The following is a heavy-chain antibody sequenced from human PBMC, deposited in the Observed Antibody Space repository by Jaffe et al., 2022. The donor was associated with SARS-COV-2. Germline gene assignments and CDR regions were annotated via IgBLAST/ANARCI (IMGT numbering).Heavy chain of an antibody. CDR2: IYSGGST. Sequence: EVQLVETGGGLIQPGGSLRLSCAASGFTVSSNYMSWVRQAPGKGLEWVSVIYSGGSTYYADSVKGRFTISRDNSKNTLYLQMNSLRAEDTAVYYCALSGAVVDRWAFDIWGQGTMVTVSS. V-gene: IGHV3-53*02. CDR3: ALSGAVVDRWAFDI. CDR1: GFTVSSNY. J-gene: IGHJ3*02. D-gene: IGHD7-27*01.